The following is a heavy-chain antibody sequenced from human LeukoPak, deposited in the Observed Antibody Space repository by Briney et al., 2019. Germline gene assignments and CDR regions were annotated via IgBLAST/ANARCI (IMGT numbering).Heavy chain of an antibody. D-gene: IGHD3-9*01. CDR1: GFTFNNYW. V-gene: IGHV3-7*01. J-gene: IGHJ5*02. Sequence: GGSLRLSCAASGFTFNNYWMSWVRQAPGKGLEWVANIKPDGSEKYYVDSVKGRFTISRDNAKNSVSLQMNSLRAEDTAVYYCARGEGYDILTGYYEYNWFDPWGQGTLVTVSS. CDR2: IKPDGSEK. CDR3: ARGEGYDILTGYYEYNWFDP.